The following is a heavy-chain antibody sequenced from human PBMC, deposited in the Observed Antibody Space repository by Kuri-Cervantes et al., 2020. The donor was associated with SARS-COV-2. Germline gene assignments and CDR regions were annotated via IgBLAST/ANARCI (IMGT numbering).Heavy chain of an antibody. J-gene: IGHJ4*02. CDR2: IFHTGNT. V-gene: IGHV4-38-2*01. CDR1: DYSISSAYY. CDR3: ASQDDTSGFYYAYDY. Sequence: SETLSLTCVVSDYSISSAYYWGWIRQPPGKGLEWIGNIFHTGNTYYNPSLRSRVTISGDTSKNQVSLKLSSVTAADTAVYYCASQDDTSGFYYAYDYRGQGTLVTVSS. D-gene: IGHD3-22*01.